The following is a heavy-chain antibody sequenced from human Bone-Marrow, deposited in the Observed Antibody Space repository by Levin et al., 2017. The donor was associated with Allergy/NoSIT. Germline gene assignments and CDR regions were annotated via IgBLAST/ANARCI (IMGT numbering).Heavy chain of an antibody. D-gene: IGHD3/OR15-3a*01. CDR3: ARQTDVTRIGPFDF. Sequence: PSETLSLTCTVSGASISSGDYYWSWIRQSPGKGLEWIGYIYHSGNTYYSPSLRSRLTISIDTSKHQFSLKLTSVTAADTSVYYCARQTDVTRIGPFDFWGQGTLVTVSS. CDR2: IYHSGNT. V-gene: IGHV4-30-4*01. J-gene: IGHJ4*02. CDR1: GASISSGDYY.